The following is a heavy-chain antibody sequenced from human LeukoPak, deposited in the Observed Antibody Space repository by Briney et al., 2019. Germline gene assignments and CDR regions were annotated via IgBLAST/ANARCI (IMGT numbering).Heavy chain of an antibody. D-gene: IGHD1-7*01. CDR2: IIPIFGTA. Sequence: GASVKVSCKASGGTFSSYAISWVRQAPGQGLEWMGGIIPIFGTANYAQKFQGRVTITTDESTSTAYMEPSSLRSEDTAVYYCARDNYAGANWFDPWGQGTLVTVSS. CDR1: GGTFSSYA. J-gene: IGHJ5*02. V-gene: IGHV1-69*05. CDR3: ARDNYAGANWFDP.